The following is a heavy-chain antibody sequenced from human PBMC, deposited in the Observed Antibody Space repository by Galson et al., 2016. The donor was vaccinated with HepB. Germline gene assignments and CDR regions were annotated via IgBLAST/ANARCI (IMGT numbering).Heavy chain of an antibody. Sequence: SLRLSCAASGFTFSDYAMHWVRQAPGKGLEWVALISYDGSQKYFTDSVKGRFTISRDNSKKTLYLQMNSLRGEDTAVYSCARVPLVFSRGWYGIDVRGQGTAVTVSS. D-gene: IGHD6-19*01. CDR3: ARVPLVFSRGWYGIDV. V-gene: IGHV3-30*04. J-gene: IGHJ6*02. CDR1: GFTFSDYA. CDR2: ISYDGSQK.